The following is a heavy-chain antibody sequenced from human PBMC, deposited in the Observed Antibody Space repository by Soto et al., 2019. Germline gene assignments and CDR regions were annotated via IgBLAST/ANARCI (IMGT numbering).Heavy chain of an antibody. CDR3: AKERHDLGIVLMVYDPHYFDY. Sequence: GGSLRLSCAASGFTFSSYAMSWVRQAPGKGLEWVSAISGSGGSTYYADSVKGRFTISRDNSKNTLYLQMNSLRAEDTAVYYCAKERHDLGIVLMVYDPHYFDYWGQGTLVTVSS. V-gene: IGHV3-23*01. CDR1: GFTFSSYA. J-gene: IGHJ4*02. CDR2: ISGSGGST. D-gene: IGHD2-8*01.